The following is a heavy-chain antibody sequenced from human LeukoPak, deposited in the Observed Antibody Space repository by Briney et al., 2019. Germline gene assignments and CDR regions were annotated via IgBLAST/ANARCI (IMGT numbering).Heavy chain of an antibody. CDR1: GFTFSSYE. V-gene: IGHV3-48*03. Sequence: PGGSLRLSCAVSGFTFSSYEMNWVRQAPGKGLEWLSYISSSGSAIYYADSVKGRFTISRDNAKNSLYLQMNSLRAEDTAVYYCARVKSSGYYYGLDYWGQGTLVTVSS. D-gene: IGHD3-22*01. J-gene: IGHJ4*02. CDR2: ISSSGSAI. CDR3: ARVKSSGYYYGLDY.